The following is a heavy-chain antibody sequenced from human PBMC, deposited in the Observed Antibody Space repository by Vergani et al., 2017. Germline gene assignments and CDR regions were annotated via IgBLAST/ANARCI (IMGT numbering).Heavy chain of an antibody. CDR2: ISYDGTQK. V-gene: IGHV3-30*03. Sequence: QVHLVESGGGVVQPGRSLRLSCVVSGFTSSYYGMHWVRQAPGKGLEWVAVISYDGTQKYYAVSVKGRFTISRDNSKSTLDLQMNRLTTEDTTVYYCATKSCGTPGCQIEYFREWGQGTLVTVSS. CDR3: ATKSCGTPGCQIEYFRE. J-gene: IGHJ1*01. D-gene: IGHD1-1*01. CDR1: GFTSSYYG.